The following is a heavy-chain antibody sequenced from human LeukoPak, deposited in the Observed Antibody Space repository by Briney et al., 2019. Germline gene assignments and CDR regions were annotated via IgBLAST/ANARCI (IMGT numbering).Heavy chain of an antibody. CDR2: VYYTGST. CDR3: ACNTGTVFDY. D-gene: IGHD7-27*01. J-gene: IGHJ4*02. Sequence: PSETLSLTYTVSGDFITAYYWSWIRQPPGKGLEWIGYVYYTGSTEYNPSLRSRVTISLEMSNHQFSLNLTSVTAADTAVYYCACNTGTVFDYWGQGALVTVSS. CDR1: GDFITAYY. V-gene: IGHV4-59*03.